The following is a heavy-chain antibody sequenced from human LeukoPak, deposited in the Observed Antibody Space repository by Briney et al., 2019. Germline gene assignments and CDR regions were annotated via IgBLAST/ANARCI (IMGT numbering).Heavy chain of an antibody. D-gene: IGHD3-22*01. CDR1: GYTFTGYY. Sequence: ASVKVSCKASGYTFTGYYMHWVRQAPGQGLEWMGRINPNSGGTNYAQKFQGRVTMTRDTSISTAYMELSRLRSDDTAVYYCARDMRPNDSSSYWGQGTLVTVSS. V-gene: IGHV1-2*06. J-gene: IGHJ4*02. CDR2: INPNSGGT. CDR3: ARDMRPNDSSSY.